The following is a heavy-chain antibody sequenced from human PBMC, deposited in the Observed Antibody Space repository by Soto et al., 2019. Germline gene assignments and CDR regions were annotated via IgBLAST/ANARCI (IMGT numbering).Heavy chain of an antibody. J-gene: IGHJ4*02. V-gene: IGHV4-28*01. CDR2: IYYSGTT. CDR3: ARREIQGPIHY. D-gene: IGHD2-21*01. CDR1: GYSISSSNW. Sequence: SETLSLTCAVSGYSISSSNWWGWIRQPPGKGLEWIGYIYYSGTTYYNPSLKSRVTMSVDTSKNQFSLKLTSVTAVDTAVYYCARREIQGPIHYWGQGTLVTVSS.